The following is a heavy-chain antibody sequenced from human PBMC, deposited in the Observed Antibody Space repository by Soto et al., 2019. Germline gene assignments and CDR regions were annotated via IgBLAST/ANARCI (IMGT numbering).Heavy chain of an antibody. D-gene: IGHD2-2*01. CDR3: ARGGYCISTSCQQTLYNWFDP. J-gene: IGHJ5*02. Sequence: SETLSLTCTVSGGSISSGDYYWSWIRQPPGKGLEWIGYIYYSGSTYYNPSLKSRVTISVDTSKNQFSLKLSSVTAADTAVYYCARGGYCISTSCQQTLYNWFDPWGQGNLVTFSS. CDR1: GGSISSGDYY. V-gene: IGHV4-30-4*01. CDR2: IYYSGST.